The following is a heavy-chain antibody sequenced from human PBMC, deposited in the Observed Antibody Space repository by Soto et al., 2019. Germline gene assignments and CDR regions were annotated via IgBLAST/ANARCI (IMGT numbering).Heavy chain of an antibody. J-gene: IGHJ4*02. D-gene: IGHD3-22*01. CDR2: IFSNDEK. V-gene: IGHV2-26*01. Sequence: QVTLKESGPVLVKPTETLTLTCTVSGFSLSNARMGVSWIRQPPGKALEWLAHIFSNDEKSYSTSLKSRLNISKDTSKSQVVLTMTNMDPVDTATYYCARMGYDSSGYYPGYFDYWGQGTLVTVSS. CDR1: GFSLSNARMG. CDR3: ARMGYDSSGYYPGYFDY.